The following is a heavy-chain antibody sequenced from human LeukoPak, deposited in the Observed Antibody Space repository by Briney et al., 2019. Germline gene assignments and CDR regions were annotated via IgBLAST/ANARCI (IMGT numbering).Heavy chain of an antibody. D-gene: IGHD3-22*01. CDR1: GFIFSNFA. V-gene: IGHV3-23*01. CDR3: AKEYYDSSGYYLFDY. J-gene: IGHJ4*02. Sequence: GGSLRLSCAASGFIFSNFAMSCVRQAPGKGLEWVSAISGSGGNTHYAESVKGRFTISRDNSKNTLYLQMDSLRAEDTAIYYCAKEYYDSSGYYLFDYWGQGTLVTVSS. CDR2: ISGSGGNT.